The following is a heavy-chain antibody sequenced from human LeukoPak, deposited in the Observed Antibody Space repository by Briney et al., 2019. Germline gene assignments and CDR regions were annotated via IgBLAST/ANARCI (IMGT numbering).Heavy chain of an antibody. CDR2: INHRGST. CDR1: GGSISSSSYY. J-gene: IGHJ5*02. D-gene: IGHD3-10*01. Sequence: PSETLSLTCTVSGGSISSSSYYWGWIRQPPGKGLEWIGEINHRGSTNYNPSLKSRVTISVDTSKNQFSLKLSSVTAADTAVYYCARQGLKLTYYYGSGRQNWFDPWGQGTLVTVSS. CDR3: ARQGLKLTYYYGSGRQNWFDP. V-gene: IGHV4-39*01.